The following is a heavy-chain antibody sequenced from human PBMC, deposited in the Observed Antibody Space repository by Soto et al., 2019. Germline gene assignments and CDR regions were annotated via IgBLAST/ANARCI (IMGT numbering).Heavy chain of an antibody. Sequence: QVQLVQSGAEMKKPGSSVKVSCKASGGSIRNYAISWVRQAPGQGLEWMGGITPISGSVQYAQRFQDRVTITADESTGTAYMELSSLRSKDTAVYYCAKDLSTSGYHYGMDVWGQGTTVTVSS. CDR3: AKDLSTSGYHYGMDV. J-gene: IGHJ6*02. CDR2: ITPISGSV. CDR1: GGSIRNYA. V-gene: IGHV1-69*01.